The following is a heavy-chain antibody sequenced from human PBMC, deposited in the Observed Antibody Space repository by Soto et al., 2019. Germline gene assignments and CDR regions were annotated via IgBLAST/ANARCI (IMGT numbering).Heavy chain of an antibody. CDR2: ISGSGGST. CDR3: AKVGSSGPYYYYRMDV. Sequence: GGSLRLSCAASGFTFSSYAMSWVRQAPGKGLEWVSAISGSGGSTYYADSVKGRFTISRDNSKNTLYLQMNSLRAEDTAVYYCAKVGSSGPYYYYRMDVWGQGTTVTVSS. V-gene: IGHV3-23*01. J-gene: IGHJ6*02. CDR1: GFTFSSYA. D-gene: IGHD6-19*01.